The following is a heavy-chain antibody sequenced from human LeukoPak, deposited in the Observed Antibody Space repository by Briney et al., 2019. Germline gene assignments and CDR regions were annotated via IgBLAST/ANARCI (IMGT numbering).Heavy chain of an antibody. CDR3: AKGVERLVPYDY. J-gene: IGHJ4*02. CDR1: GFTVNSNY. Sequence: GGSLRLSCAASGFTVNSNYMNWVRQAPGKGLEWVSAISGSGVGTYYADSVKGRFSISRDNSKNMLYPQMNSLRVEDTAVYYCAKGVERLVPYDYWGQGTLVTVSS. CDR2: ISGSGVGT. D-gene: IGHD6-6*01. V-gene: IGHV3-23*01.